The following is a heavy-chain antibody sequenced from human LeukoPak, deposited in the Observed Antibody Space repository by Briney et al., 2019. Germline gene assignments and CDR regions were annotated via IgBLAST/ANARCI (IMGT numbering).Heavy chain of an antibody. D-gene: IGHD3-3*01. Sequence: GESLKISCKGSGYTFTSYWIGWVRQMPGKGLEWMGIIYPGDSDTRYSPSFQGQVTISADKSISTAYLQWSSLKASDTAVYYCARRELWSGYYSFDYWGQGTLVTVSS. CDR2: IYPGDSDT. V-gene: IGHV5-51*01. CDR3: ARRELWSGYYSFDY. CDR1: GYTFTSYW. J-gene: IGHJ4*02.